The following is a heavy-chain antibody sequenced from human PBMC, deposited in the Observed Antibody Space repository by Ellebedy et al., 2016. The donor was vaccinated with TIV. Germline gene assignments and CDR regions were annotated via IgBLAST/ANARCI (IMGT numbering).Heavy chain of an antibody. Sequence: MPSETLSLTCTVSGGSISSYYWSWIRQPPGKGLEWIGYIYYSGSTNYNPSLKSRVTISVDTSKNQFSLKLSSVTAADTAVYYCARGAGYTHNWFDPWGQGTLVTVSS. D-gene: IGHD2-2*02. CDR1: GGSISSYY. J-gene: IGHJ5*02. V-gene: IGHV4-59*12. CDR2: IYYSGST. CDR3: ARGAGYTHNWFDP.